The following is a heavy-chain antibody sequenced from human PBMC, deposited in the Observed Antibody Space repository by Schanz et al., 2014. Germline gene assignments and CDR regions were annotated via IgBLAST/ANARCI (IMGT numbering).Heavy chain of an antibody. CDR1: GFSFDDYA. Sequence: EVQLVESGGGLVQPGRSLRLSCVASGFSFDDYAMHWVRQAPGKGLEWVSGMSWNAGSVGYGDSVKGRFTISRDNAKNSLYLQMNSLRAEETDLYYGERDTAQSCIRDRCFEYFQHWGQGALXTVSS. J-gene: IGHJ1*01. CDR2: MSWNAGSV. D-gene: IGHD3-3*02. V-gene: IGHV3-9*01. CDR3: ERDTAQSCIRDRCFEYFQH.